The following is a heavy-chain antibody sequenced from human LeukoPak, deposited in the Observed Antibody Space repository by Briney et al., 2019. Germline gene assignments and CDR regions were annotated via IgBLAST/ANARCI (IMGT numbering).Heavy chain of an antibody. CDR1: GFILNNHA. CDR3: AKNVMVKRYIDY. D-gene: IGHD5-18*01. Sequence: GGSMRLSCAASGFILNNHAMTWVRQAPGKGLQWISVISGSGRTIEYEDSVKGRFTISRDNSKNTVSLQMNNLRVEDTAIYYCAKNVMVKRYIDYWGEGTPVTVSS. CDR2: ISGSGRTI. V-gene: IGHV3-23*01. J-gene: IGHJ4*02.